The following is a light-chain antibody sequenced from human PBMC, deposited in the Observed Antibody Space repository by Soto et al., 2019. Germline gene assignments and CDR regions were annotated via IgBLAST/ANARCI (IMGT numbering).Light chain of an antibody. Sequence: EIQMSTSPASVSAYVGERVTITCRASQSIRRWLDWYQQKTAKPPTLLIYAASSLQSAVPSRFSGSGSGTDFILTISSLQPEDFATYYCQQANNFPPWTFGQVTKIDIK. J-gene: IGKJ1*01. V-gene: IGKV1-12*01. CDR3: QQANNFPPWT. CDR1: QSIRRW. CDR2: AAS.